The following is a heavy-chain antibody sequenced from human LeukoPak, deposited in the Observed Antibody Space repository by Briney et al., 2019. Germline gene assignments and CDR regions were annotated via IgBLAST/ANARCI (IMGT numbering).Heavy chain of an antibody. CDR1: GYTFTGYY. Sequence: ASVKVSCKASGYTFTGYYMHWVRQAPGQVLEWMGWINPNSGGTNYAQKFQGRVTMTRDTSISTAYMELGRLRSDDTAVYYCARDDSSGYPVGVWGQGTTVTVSS. CDR3: ARDDSSGYPVGV. CDR2: INPNSGGT. J-gene: IGHJ6*02. V-gene: IGHV1-2*02. D-gene: IGHD3-22*01.